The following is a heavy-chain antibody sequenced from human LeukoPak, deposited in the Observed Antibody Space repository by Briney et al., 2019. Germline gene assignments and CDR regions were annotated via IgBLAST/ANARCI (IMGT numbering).Heavy chain of an antibody. CDR3: ARDLTGYSGSYSDY. Sequence: PGGSLRLSCAASGFTFSSYWMSWVRQAPGKGLGWVANIKQDGSEKYYVDSVKGRFTISRDNAKNSLYLQMNSLRAEDTAVYYCARDLTGYSGSYSDYWGQGTLVTVSS. CDR1: GFTFSSYW. CDR2: IKQDGSEK. V-gene: IGHV3-7*01. J-gene: IGHJ4*02. D-gene: IGHD1-26*01.